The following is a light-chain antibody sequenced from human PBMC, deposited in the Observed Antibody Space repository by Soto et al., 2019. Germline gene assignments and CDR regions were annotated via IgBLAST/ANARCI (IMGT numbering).Light chain of an antibody. CDR3: CSYAGSYTLGV. Sequence: QSALTQPRSVSGSPGQSVTISCTGTSSDVGGYNYVSWYQQHPGKAPKLMIYDVSKRPSGVPDRFSGSKSGNTASLTISGLPGEGEADYYCCSYAGSYTLGVFGTGTKVTVL. CDR1: SSDVGGYNY. J-gene: IGLJ1*01. CDR2: DVS. V-gene: IGLV2-11*01.